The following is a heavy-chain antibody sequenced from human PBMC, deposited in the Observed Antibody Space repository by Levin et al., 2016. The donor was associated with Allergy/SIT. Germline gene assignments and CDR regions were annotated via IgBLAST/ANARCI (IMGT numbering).Heavy chain of an antibody. Sequence: VRQAPGKGLEYVSAISSNGGSTYYADSVKGRFTISRDNSKNTLYLQMSSLRAEDTAVYYCVKDETAAAAAPFDYWGQGTLVTVSS. CDR2: ISSNGGST. V-gene: IGHV3-64D*06. J-gene: IGHJ4*02. D-gene: IGHD6-13*01. CDR3: VKDETAAAAAPFDY.